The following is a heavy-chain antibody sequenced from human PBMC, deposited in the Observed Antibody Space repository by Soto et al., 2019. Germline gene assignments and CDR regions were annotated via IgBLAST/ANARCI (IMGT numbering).Heavy chain of an antibody. Sequence: GGSLRLSCAVSGFTFSNYAMSWVRQAPGKGLEWVSVISGNGGGTYYADSVKGRFTISRDNSKNTLYLQMNSLRAEDTAVYYCARYIPGVRYYGMDVWGQGTTVTVSS. D-gene: IGHD2-2*01. CDR3: ARYIPGVRYYGMDV. V-gene: IGHV3-23*01. J-gene: IGHJ6*02. CDR2: ISGNGGGT. CDR1: GFTFSNYA.